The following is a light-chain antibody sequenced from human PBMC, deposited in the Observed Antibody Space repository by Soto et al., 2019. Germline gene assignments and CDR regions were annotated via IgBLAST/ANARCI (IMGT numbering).Light chain of an antibody. V-gene: IGKV1-39*01. J-gene: IGKJ1*01. CDR2: GSS. CDR1: QTVKNN. CDR3: QQTYRHPRT. Sequence: DIQMTQSPSSVSASVGDSVSFACQSSQTVKNNVNWYQHQRGKAPKLLISGSSNLQNGVPPRFSGSGTGTDFTLTINSLQPEDAATYYCQQTYRHPRTFGQGTSVDIK.